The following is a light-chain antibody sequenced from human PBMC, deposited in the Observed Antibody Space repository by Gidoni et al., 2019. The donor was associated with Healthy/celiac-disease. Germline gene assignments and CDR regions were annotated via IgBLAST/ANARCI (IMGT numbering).Light chain of an antibody. CDR2: WAP. J-gene: IGKJ3*01. CDR1: QSVLYSYNNKNY. Sequence: IVMTQSPDSLAVSLGERATSNCKSSQSVLYSYNNKNYLAWYQQKPGQPPKHLILWAPTRASGVPDRLSGSGSGADYPLTSSSLQAEDVAVYDCQQYYSTPSFGPGTKVDIK. V-gene: IGKV4-1*01. CDR3: QQYYSTPS.